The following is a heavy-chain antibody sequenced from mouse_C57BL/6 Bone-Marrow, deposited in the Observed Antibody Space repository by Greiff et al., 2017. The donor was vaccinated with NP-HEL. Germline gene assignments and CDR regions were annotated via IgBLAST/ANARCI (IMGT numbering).Heavy chain of an antibody. D-gene: IGHD1-1*01. CDR1: GYTFTDYY. CDR3: ANRGSSPYWYFDV. CDR2: INPYNGGT. V-gene: IGHV1-19*01. Sequence: VQLQQSGPVLVKPGASVKMSCKASGYTFTDYYMNWVKQSHGKSLEWIGVINPYNGGTSYNQKFKGKATLTVDKSSSTAYMELNSLTSEDSAVYYCANRGSSPYWYFDVWGTGTTVTVSS. J-gene: IGHJ1*03.